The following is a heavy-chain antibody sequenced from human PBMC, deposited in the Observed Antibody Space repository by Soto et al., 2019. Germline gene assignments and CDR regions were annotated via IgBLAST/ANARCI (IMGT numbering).Heavy chain of an antibody. CDR2: INHRGSA. CDR3: ARYNAASGTYYFDY. D-gene: IGHD6-13*01. Sequence: SETLSLTCAFSGASVRSTYWWSWVRQPPGKGPEWIGEINHRGSANYNPPLKSRVTMSLDISKSQFSLRLTSVTAADTAVYFCARYNAASGTYYFDYWGRGALVTVSS. V-gene: IGHV4-4*02. J-gene: IGHJ4*02. CDR1: GASVRSTYW.